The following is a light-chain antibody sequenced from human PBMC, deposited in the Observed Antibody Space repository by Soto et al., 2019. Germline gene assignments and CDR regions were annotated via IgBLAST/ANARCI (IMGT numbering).Light chain of an antibody. CDR1: SSNIGRNT. V-gene: IGLV1-44*01. CDR3: AAWDDTSSFV. Sequence: QSVLTQPPSASRTPGQRVIISCSGGSSNIGRNTVNWYQHLPGTAPRLLIYTNDQRPSGVPDRFSGSKSGTSASLAISGLQSEDEADYYCAAWDDTSSFVFGTGTKVTVL. CDR2: TND. J-gene: IGLJ1*01.